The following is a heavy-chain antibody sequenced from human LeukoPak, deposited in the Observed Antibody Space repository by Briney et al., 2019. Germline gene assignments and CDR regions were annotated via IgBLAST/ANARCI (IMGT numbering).Heavy chain of an antibody. D-gene: IGHD3-22*01. CDR3: ARDYYYDSSGYYDAFDI. V-gene: IGHV1-69*05. Sequence: GASVKVSCKASGGTFSSYAISWVRQAPGQGLEWMGRIIPIFGTANYAQKFQGRVTITTDESTSTAYMELNSLRSEDTAVYYCARDYYYDSSGYYDAFDIWGQGTMVTVSS. CDR1: GGTFSSYA. J-gene: IGHJ3*02. CDR2: IIPIFGTA.